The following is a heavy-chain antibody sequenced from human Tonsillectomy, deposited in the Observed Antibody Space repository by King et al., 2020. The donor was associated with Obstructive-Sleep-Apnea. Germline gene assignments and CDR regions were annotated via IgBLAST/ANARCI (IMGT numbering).Heavy chain of an antibody. Sequence: LQLQESGPGLVKPSETLSLTCTVSGGSISSSSYYWGWIRQPPGKGREWIGRIYYSWSNYYNPSLKSRVTISVDTSKNQFSLKLSSVTAADTAVYYCAREIAVAGTSCFDYWGQGTLVTVSS. CDR3: AREIAVAGTSCFDY. CDR2: IYYSWSN. V-gene: IGHV4-39*07. D-gene: IGHD6-19*01. CDR1: GGSISSSSYY. J-gene: IGHJ4*02.